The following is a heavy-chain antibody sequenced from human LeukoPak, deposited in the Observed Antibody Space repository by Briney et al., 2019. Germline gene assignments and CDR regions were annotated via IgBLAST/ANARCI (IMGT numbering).Heavy chain of an antibody. V-gene: IGHV3-20*04. CDR1: GFTFDDYG. J-gene: IGHJ4*02. D-gene: IGHD6-13*01. Sequence: PGGSLRLSCAASGFTFDDYGMSWVRQAPGKGLEWVSGINWNGGSTGYADSVKGRFTISRDNAKNSLYLQMNSLRTEDTALYYCARDQYSSSWYSPDFWGQGTLVTVSS. CDR3: ARDQYSSSWYSPDF. CDR2: INWNGGST.